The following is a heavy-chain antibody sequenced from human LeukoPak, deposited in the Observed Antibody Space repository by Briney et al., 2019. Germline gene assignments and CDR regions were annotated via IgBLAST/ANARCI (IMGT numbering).Heavy chain of an antibody. CDR1: GFTFSSYG. CDR2: IRYDGSNK. J-gene: IGHJ4*02. V-gene: IGHV3-30*02. CDR3: AKDRGYCSSTSCNDVDY. Sequence: LTGGSLRLSCAASGFTFSSYGMHWVRQAPGKGLVWVAFIRYDGSNKYYADSVKGRFTISRDNSKNTLYLQMNSLRAEDTDVYYCAKDRGYCSSTSCNDVDYWGQGTLVTVSS. D-gene: IGHD2-2*01.